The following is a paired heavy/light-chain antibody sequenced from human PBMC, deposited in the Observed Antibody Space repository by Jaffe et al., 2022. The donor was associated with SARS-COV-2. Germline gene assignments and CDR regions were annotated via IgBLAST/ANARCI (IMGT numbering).Heavy chain of an antibody. J-gene: IGHJ3*02. V-gene: IGHV4-4*07. Sequence: QVQLQESGPGLVKPSETLSLTCTVSGGSISSYYWSWIRQPAGKGLEWIGRIYTSGSTNYNPSLKSRVTMSVDTSKNQFSLKLSSVTAADTAVYYCARDTYLRGGEAAFDIWGQGTMVTVSS. CDR2: IYTSGST. CDR1: GGSISSYY. D-gene: IGHD2-21*01. CDR3: ARDTYLRGGEAAFDI.
Light chain of an antibody. Sequence: DIQMTQSPSSLSASVGDRVTITCQASQDISNYLNWYQQKPGKAPKLLIYDASNLETGVPSRFSGSGSGTDFTFTISSLQPEDIATYYCQQYDNLMYTFGQGTKLEIK. V-gene: IGKV1-33*01. CDR3: QQYDNLMYT. CDR1: QDISNY. CDR2: DAS. J-gene: IGKJ2*01.